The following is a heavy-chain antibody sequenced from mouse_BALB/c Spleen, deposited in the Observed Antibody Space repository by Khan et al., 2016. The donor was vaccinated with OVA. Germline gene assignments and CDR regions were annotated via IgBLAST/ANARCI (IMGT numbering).Heavy chain of an antibody. V-gene: IGHV2-2*02. J-gene: IGHJ2*01. CDR2: IWSGGIT. CDR3: AKNRNGYFDY. CDR1: GFSLTNYG. D-gene: IGHD1-1*02. Sequence: QVQLKESGPGLVQPSQSLSITCTVSGFSLTNYGVHWVRQSPGKGLEWLGVIWSGGITDYNETFISRLSISKDISKSQVFFKMDSLQANDTAIYYCAKNRNGYFDYWGQGTTLTVSS.